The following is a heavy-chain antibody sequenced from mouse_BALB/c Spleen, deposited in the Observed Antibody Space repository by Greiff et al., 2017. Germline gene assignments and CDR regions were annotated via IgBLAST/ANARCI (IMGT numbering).Heavy chain of an antibody. CDR2: IRNKANGYTT. D-gene: IGHD1-2*01. Sequence: EVKVEESGGGLVQPGGSLRLSCATSGFTFTDYYMSWVRQPPGKALEWLGFIRNKANGYTTEYSASVKGRFTISRDNSQSILYLQMNTLRAEDSATYYCAREGYGYYSYYFDYWGQGTTLTVSS. J-gene: IGHJ2*01. V-gene: IGHV7-3*02. CDR3: AREGYGYYSYYFDY. CDR1: GFTFTDYY.